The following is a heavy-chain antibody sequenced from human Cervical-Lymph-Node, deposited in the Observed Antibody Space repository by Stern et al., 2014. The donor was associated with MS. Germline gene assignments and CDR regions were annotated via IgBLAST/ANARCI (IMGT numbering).Heavy chain of an antibody. V-gene: IGHV3-30*01. J-gene: IGHJ6*02. D-gene: IGHD1-7*01. Sequence: DSVKGRFTISRDNSKNTVYLQMDSLRAEDTGVYYCASRGPRTWNYDYYYYGMDVWGQGTTVTVSS. CDR3: ASRGPRTWNYDYYYYGMDV.